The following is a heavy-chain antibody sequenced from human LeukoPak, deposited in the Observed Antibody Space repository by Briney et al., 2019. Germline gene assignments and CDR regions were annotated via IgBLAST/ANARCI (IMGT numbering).Heavy chain of an antibody. J-gene: IGHJ5*02. V-gene: IGHV3-33*01. D-gene: IGHD2-2*01. CDR2: IWYDGSNK. CDR1: GFTFSSYG. CDR3: ARSGYCSSTTCYADWFDP. Sequence: GGSLRLSCAASGFTFSSYGMHWVRQAPGKGLEWVAVIWYDGSNKYYADSVKGRFTISRDNSKNTLYLQMNSLRAEDSAVYYCARSGYCSSTTCYADWFDPWGQGTLVTVSS.